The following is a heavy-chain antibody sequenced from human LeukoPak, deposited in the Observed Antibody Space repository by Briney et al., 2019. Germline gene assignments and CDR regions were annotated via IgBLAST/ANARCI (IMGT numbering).Heavy chain of an antibody. Sequence: AGGSLRLSCAASGFTFSSYGMHWVRQAPGKGLEWVAFIRYDGSNKYYADSVKGRFTISRDNSKNTLYLQMNSLRAEDTAVYYRAKDGEYYYGSGSYYSDAVDIWGQGAMVTVSS. D-gene: IGHD3-10*01. V-gene: IGHV3-30*02. CDR2: IRYDGSNK. CDR1: GFTFSSYG. CDR3: AKDGEYYYGSGSYYSDAVDI. J-gene: IGHJ3*02.